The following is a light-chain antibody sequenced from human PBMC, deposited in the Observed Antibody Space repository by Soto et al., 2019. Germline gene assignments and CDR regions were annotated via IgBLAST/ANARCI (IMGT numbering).Light chain of an antibody. V-gene: IGLV2-14*01. CDR2: EVS. CDR3: SSYTGTLDV. CDR1: SSDIGGYNY. Sequence: QSVLTQPASVSGSPGQSITISCTGTSSDIGGYNYVSWHQQHPGKAPKLMIYEVSNRPSGVSDRFSASKSGNTASLTISGLQAEDEADYYCSSYTGTLDVFGTGTKLTVL. J-gene: IGLJ1*01.